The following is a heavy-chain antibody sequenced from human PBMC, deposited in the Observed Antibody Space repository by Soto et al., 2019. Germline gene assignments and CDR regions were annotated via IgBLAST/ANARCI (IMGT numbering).Heavy chain of an antibody. CDR2: ISWNSGSI. CDR3: AREAAGTIAFDY. J-gene: IGHJ4*02. D-gene: IGHD6-13*01. Sequence: PGGSLRLSCAASGFTFDDYAMHWVRQAPGKGLEWVSGISWNSGSIGYADSVKGRFTISRDNAKNSLYLQMNSLRAEDTALYYCAREAAGTIAFDYWGQGTLVTVSS. V-gene: IGHV3-9*01. CDR1: GFTFDDYA.